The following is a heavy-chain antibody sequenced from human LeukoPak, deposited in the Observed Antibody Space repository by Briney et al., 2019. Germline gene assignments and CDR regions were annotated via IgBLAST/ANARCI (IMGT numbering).Heavy chain of an antibody. CDR3: AGAADNWFDP. J-gene: IGHJ5*02. D-gene: IGHD4-17*01. Sequence: GGSLRLSCAASGFTFDEYGMSWVPNAPGKGLEWVSGINWNGGRTGYADSVKGRFTISRDNAKNSLYLQMNSLRAEDTGLYYCAGAADNWFDPWGQGTLVTVSS. CDR2: INWNGGRT. CDR1: GFTFDEYG. V-gene: IGHV3-20*04.